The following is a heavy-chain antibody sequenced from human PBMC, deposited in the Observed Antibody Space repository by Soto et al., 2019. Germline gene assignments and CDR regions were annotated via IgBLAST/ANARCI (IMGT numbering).Heavy chain of an antibody. V-gene: IGHV1-69*02. CDR3: AIYGGNGDDAYDI. D-gene: IGHD2-15*01. Sequence: QVQLVQSGAEVKEPGSSVKVSCKASGGTFSTYTIIWVRQAPGHGLEWMGRIIPMPGIAKYEQKFQGRVTIIADKSTSTAYMELSSLRSEDTAVYYCAIYGGNGDDAYDIWGQGTMVTVSS. CDR2: IIPMPGIA. CDR1: GGTFSTYT. J-gene: IGHJ3*02.